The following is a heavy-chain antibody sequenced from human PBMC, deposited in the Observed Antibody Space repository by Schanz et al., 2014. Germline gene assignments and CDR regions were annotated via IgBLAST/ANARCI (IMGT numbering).Heavy chain of an antibody. V-gene: IGHV3-74*01. CDR2: IKSDGSST. D-gene: IGHD6-19*01. Sequence: EVQLLESGGGLVQPGGSLRLSCAASGFTFSSYWMHWVRQVPGKGLVWVSRIKSDGSSTSYADSVKGRFTISRDNAKNTLYLQMNSLRAEDTALYYCTKDKSQIAVAGLFDRWGQGTLVTVPS. J-gene: IGHJ4*02. CDR1: GFTFSSYW. CDR3: TKDKSQIAVAGLFDR.